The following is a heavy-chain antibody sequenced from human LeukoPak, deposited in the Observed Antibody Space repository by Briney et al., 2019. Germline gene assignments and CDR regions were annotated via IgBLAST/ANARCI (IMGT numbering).Heavy chain of an antibody. J-gene: IGHJ5*02. CDR2: ISGSGGIT. CDR1: GFTLRSYA. Sequence: GGSLRLSCAASGFTLRSYAMSWVRQAPGKGLEWVSAISGSGGITYYADSVKGRFTISRGNSKNTLYLQMNSLRAEDTAVYYCAKHDPRRVVITNWFDPWGQGTLVTVSS. V-gene: IGHV3-23*01. D-gene: IGHD3-22*01. CDR3: AKHDPRRVVITNWFDP.